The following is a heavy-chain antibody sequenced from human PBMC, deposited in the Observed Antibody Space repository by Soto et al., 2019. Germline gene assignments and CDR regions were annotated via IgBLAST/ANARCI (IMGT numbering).Heavy chain of an antibody. J-gene: IGHJ6*02. CDR1: GYTFTSYA. Sequence: GASVKVSCKASGYTFTSYAMHWVRQAPGQRLEWMGWINAGNGNTKYSQKFQGRVTITRDTSASTAYMELSSLRSEDTAVYYCARDPAPSIWPEAHYYYGMDVWGQGTTVTVSS. CDR3: ARDPAPSIWPEAHYYYGMDV. V-gene: IGHV1-3*01. D-gene: IGHD6-6*01. CDR2: INAGNGNT.